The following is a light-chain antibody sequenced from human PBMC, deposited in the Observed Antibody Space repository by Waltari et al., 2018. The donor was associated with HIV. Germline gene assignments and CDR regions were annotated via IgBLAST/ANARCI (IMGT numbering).Light chain of an antibody. CDR3: MEDRYWPYI. V-gene: IGKV2-30*01. J-gene: IGKJ2*01. CDR2: KAS. CDR1: HSSVSKNGNTY. Sequence: VVMTQSPLSLPFTLRQSASISCWSTHSSVSKNGNTYLNWFQKKPGQAPRRLIYKASNRATGVPARFNGSGSGTDFTLKISRVEAEDLGVYSCMEDRYWPYIFGRGTKLEI.